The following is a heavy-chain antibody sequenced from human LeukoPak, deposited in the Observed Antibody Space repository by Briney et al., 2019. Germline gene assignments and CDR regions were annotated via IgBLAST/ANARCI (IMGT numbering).Heavy chain of an antibody. V-gene: IGHV3-23*01. CDR3: AKDYYDSSGTRVAFDI. D-gene: IGHD3-22*01. CDR2: ISGSGGST. CDR1: GFTFSSYA. J-gene: IGHJ3*02. Sequence: GGSLRLSCAASGFTFSSYAMSWVRQAPGKGLEWVSAISGSGGSTYYADSVKGRFTISRDNSKNTLYLQMSSLGAEDTAVYYCAKDYYDSSGTRVAFDIWGQGTMVTVSS.